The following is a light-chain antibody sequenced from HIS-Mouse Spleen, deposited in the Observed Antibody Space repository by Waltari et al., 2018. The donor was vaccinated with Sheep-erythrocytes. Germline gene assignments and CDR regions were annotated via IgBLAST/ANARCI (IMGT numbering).Light chain of an antibody. CDR3: QAWDSSTAWV. J-gene: IGLJ3*02. Sequence: SYELTQPPSVSVSPGQTASITCSGDKLGDKYVCWYQQKPGQSPGLVIYQDSKRPSGIPERFSGSNSGNTATLTISGTQAMDEADYYCQAWDSSTAWVFGGGTKLTVL. V-gene: IGLV3-1*01. CDR2: QDS. CDR1: KLGDKY.